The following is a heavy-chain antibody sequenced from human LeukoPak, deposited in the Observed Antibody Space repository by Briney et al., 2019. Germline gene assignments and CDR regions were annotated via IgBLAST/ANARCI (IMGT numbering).Heavy chain of an antibody. J-gene: IGHJ4*02. CDR1: GFTFDDYA. V-gene: IGHV3-9*01. CDR3: ARSYCGGDCYSPFDY. D-gene: IGHD2-21*02. CDR2: ISWNSGSI. Sequence: PGRSLRLSCAASGFTFDDYAMHWVRQAPGKGLEWVSGISWNSGSIGYADSVKGRFTISRDNAKNSLYLQMNSLRAEDTALYYCARSYCGGDCYSPFDYWGQGTLVTVSS.